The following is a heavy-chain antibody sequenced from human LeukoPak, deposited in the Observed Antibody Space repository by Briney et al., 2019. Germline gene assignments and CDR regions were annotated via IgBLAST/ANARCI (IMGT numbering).Heavy chain of an antibody. D-gene: IGHD6-19*01. V-gene: IGHV3-23*01. J-gene: IGHJ4*02. Sequence: GGSLRLSCAASGFTFSSYAMSWVRQAPGKGLEGVPAISGSGGSTYYADSVKGRFTISRDNSKNTLYLQMNSLRAEDTAVYYCAKDPYTSIAVAGPLDYWGQGTLVTVSS. CDR1: GFTFSSYA. CDR2: ISGSGGST. CDR3: AKDPYTSIAVAGPLDY.